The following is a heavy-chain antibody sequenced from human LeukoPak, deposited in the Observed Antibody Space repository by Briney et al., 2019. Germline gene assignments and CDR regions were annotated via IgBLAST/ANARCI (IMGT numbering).Heavy chain of an antibody. CDR1: GFTFSSFG. CDR3: VRDTRDGSATWFDP. J-gene: IGHJ5*02. CDR2: TSSSGNTM. D-gene: IGHD5-24*01. V-gene: IGHV3-48*04. Sequence: GGSLRLSCAASGFTFSSFGMNWVRQAPGKGLEWVSYTSSSGNTMFYADSVKGRFTIPRDNAKNSLYLQMNSLRVEDTAIYYCVRDTRDGSATWFDPWGQGTLVTVSS.